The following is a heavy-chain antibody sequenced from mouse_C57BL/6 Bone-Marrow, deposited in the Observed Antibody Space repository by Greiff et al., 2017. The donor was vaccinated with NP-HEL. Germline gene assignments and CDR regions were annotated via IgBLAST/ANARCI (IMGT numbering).Heavy chain of an antibody. V-gene: IGHV5-6*01. CDR1: GFTFSSYG. Sequence: EVQRVESGGDLVKPGGSLKLSCAASGFTFSSYGMSWVRQTPDKRLEWVATISSGGSYTYYPDSVKGRFTISRDNAKNTLYLQMSSLKSEDTAMYYCARLHYYAMDYWGQGTSVTVSS. CDR2: ISSGGSYT. J-gene: IGHJ4*01. CDR3: ARLHYYAMDY.